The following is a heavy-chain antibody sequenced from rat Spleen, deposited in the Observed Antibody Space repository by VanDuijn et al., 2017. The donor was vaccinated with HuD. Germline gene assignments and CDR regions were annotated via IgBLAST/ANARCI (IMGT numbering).Heavy chain of an antibody. J-gene: IGHJ2*01. Sequence: PGRSPKLSCAASGFTFSDYYMAWVRQAPTKGLEWVATISYDGSSTYYRDSVKGRFTISRYNAKTTLYLQMDSLRSEDTATYYCARGAYGGYYFDYLGQGVIVTVSS. CDR3: ARGAYGGYYFDY. V-gene: IGHV5-29*01. CDR1: GFTFSDYY. D-gene: IGHD1-11*01. CDR2: ISYDGSST.